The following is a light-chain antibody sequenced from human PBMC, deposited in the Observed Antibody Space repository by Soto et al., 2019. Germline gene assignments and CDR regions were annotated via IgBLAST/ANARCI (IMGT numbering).Light chain of an antibody. CDR1: QTISSW. J-gene: IGKJ1*01. CDR2: KAS. CDR3: QHYNSYSEA. Sequence: DIQMTQSPSTLSGSVGARVTITCRASQTISSWLAWYQQKPGKAHKLLIYKASTLKSGVPSRFSGSGSGTEFTLTISSLQPDEFATYYCQHYNSYSEAVGQGTKVDIK. V-gene: IGKV1-5*03.